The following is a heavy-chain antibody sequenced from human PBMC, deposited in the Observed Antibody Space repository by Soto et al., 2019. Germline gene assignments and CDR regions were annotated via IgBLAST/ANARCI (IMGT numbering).Heavy chain of an antibody. D-gene: IGHD4-4*01. Sequence: QVQLVQSGAEVKKPGASVKVSCKASGYTFTSYDINWVRQATGQGLEWMGWMNTNSGNTCYAQKVQGRVTMTRNTYISTAYMELSSLRSDDTAVYYCARGRYSFYTTVNCYYYMDVWGKGPTVTVSS. V-gene: IGHV1-8*01. CDR2: MNTNSGNT. J-gene: IGHJ6*03. CDR1: GYTFTSYD. CDR3: ARGRYSFYTTVNCYYYMDV.